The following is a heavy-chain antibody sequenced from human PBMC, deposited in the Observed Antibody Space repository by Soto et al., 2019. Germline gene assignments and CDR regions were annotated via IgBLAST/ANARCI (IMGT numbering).Heavy chain of an antibody. CDR3: AKDLSLAVAGADAFDI. CDR1: GFTVSSNY. V-gene: IGHV3-53*01. D-gene: IGHD6-19*01. Sequence: SGGSQRLSCAASGFTVSSNYRSWVRQAPGKGLEWVSVIYSGGSTYYADSVKGRFTISRDNSKNTLYLQMNSLRAEDTAVYYCAKDLSLAVAGADAFDIWGQGTMVTVSS. J-gene: IGHJ3*02. CDR2: IYSGGST.